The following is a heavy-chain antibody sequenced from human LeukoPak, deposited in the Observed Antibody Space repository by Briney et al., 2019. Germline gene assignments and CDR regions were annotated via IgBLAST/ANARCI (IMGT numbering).Heavy chain of an antibody. Sequence: ASVKVSCXASGYTFTVYYIHWVRQARGQGLEWMGWINPNSGTNYAQKFQGRVTMTGDTSISTAYMELSRLRSDDTAVYYCARGKMNGDDFDYWGQGTLVTVSS. V-gene: IGHV1-2*02. CDR3: ARGKMNGDDFDY. CDR1: GYTFTVYY. D-gene: IGHD4-17*01. J-gene: IGHJ4*02. CDR2: INPNSGT.